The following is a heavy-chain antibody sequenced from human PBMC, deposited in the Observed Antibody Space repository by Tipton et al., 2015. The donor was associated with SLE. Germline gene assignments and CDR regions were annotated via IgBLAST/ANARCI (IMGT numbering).Heavy chain of an antibody. CDR3: ARDGGGNSVYFPH. V-gene: IGHV1-46*01. Sequence: QLVQSGAEVRKPGASVRVSCKASGYTFTSYYMHWVRQAPGQGLEWMGIINPSGGGTSYAQKFQGRVTLTRDTSTSTVYMELSSLTSEEAAVYYCARDGGGNSVYFPHWGQGTLVTVAS. D-gene: IGHD4-23*01. J-gene: IGHJ1*01. CDR1: GYTFTSYY. CDR2: INPSGGGT.